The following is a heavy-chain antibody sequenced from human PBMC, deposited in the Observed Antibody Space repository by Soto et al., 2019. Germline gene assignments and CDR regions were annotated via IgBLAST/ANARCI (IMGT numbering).Heavy chain of an antibody. Sequence: EEQLVESGGDLVQPGGSLRLSCAASGFTVSNNYMSWGRQAPGKGLEWVSLIYSCGSTYYEDSVKGRFTISRDSSKNTLYLQMNSPTAEDTAMYYCAAYSHKGYWGQGTLVTVSS. J-gene: IGHJ4*02. CDR2: IYSCGST. D-gene: IGHD3-16*01. CDR1: GFTVSNNY. V-gene: IGHV3-66*01. CDR3: AAYSHKGY.